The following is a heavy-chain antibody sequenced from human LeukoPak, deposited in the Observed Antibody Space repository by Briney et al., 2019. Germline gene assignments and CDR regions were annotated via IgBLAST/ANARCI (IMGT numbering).Heavy chain of an antibody. Sequence: DPSETLSLTCTVSGGSIRSSYYYWGWIRQHPGKGLEWIGYIHYSGSTYYNPSLKSRVTISVDTSKNQFSLKLSSVTAADTAVYYCARYYYDSSGYYYPTFDYWGQGTLVTVSS. V-gene: IGHV4-31*03. CDR2: IHYSGST. CDR3: ARYYYDSSGYYYPTFDY. J-gene: IGHJ4*02. CDR1: GGSIRSSYYY. D-gene: IGHD3-22*01.